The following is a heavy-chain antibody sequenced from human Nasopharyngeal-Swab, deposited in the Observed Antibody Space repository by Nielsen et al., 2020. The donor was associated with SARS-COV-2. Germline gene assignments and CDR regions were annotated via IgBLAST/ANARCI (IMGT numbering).Heavy chain of an antibody. CDR3: AREFPYFFDY. V-gene: IGHV1-2*02. CDR1: GYTFIGYY. CDR2: INPNSGVT. J-gene: IGHJ4*02. Sequence: ASVKVSCKASGYTFIGYYMHWVRQAPGQGLEWMGWINPNSGVTKYAQKFQGRVTMTTDASISTAYMELSSLKSDDTAVYYCAREFPYFFDYWGQGTLVTVSS.